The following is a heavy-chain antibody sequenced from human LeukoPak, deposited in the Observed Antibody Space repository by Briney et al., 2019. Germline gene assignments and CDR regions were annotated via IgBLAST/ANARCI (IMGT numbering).Heavy chain of an antibody. CDR1: GFTFSSYG. D-gene: IGHD6-13*01. J-gene: IGHJ4*02. V-gene: IGHV3-33*01. CDR3: ARDSTPKSYSSSYFDY. Sequence: GGSLRLSCAASGFTFSSYGMHWVRQAPGKGLEWVAVIWYDGSNKYYADSVKGRFTISRDNSKNTLYLQMNSLRAEDTAVYYCARDSTPKSYSSSYFDYWGQGTLVTVSP. CDR2: IWYDGSNK.